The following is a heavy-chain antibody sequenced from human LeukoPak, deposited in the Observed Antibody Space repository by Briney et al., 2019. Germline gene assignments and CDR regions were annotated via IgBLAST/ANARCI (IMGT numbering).Heavy chain of an antibody. CDR2: ITTNTGNP. Sequence: ASVKVSCKASGYTFTSHSINWLRQAPGQGLEWMGWITTNTGNPTYAQGFTGRFVFSLDTSVSTAYVQISSLKSEDTAVYYCARGSEVFPRLFDYWGQGTLVTVSS. J-gene: IGHJ4*02. CDR3: ARGSEVFPRLFDY. CDR1: GYTFTSHS. V-gene: IGHV7-4-1*02. D-gene: IGHD1-26*01.